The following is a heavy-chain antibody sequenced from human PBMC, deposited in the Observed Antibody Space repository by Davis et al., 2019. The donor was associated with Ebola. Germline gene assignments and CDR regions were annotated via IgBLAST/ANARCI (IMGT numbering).Heavy chain of an antibody. V-gene: IGHV3-7*03. CDR2: IKQDGSEK. J-gene: IGHJ6*03. CDR3: ARDSLNDDFWSGYMDV. D-gene: IGHD3-3*01. Sequence: GESLKISCAASGFTFSSYWMSWVRQAPGKGLEWVANIKQDGSEKYYVDSAKGRFTISRGNAKKLLYLQMNSLRAEDTAVYYCARDSLNDDFWSGYMDVWGQGSTVTVSS. CDR1: GFTFSSYW.